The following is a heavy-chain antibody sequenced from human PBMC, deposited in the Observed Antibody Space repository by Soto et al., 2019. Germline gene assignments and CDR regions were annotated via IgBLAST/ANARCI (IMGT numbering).Heavy chain of an antibody. CDR3: ARDTQTMVRGVISRYYGMDV. CDR2: IYHSGST. CDR1: GGSISSGDYY. J-gene: IGHJ6*02. Sequence: SETLSLTCTVSGGSISSGDYYWSWIRQPPGKGLEWIGEIYHSGSTNYNPSLKSRVTISVDTSKNQFSLKLSSVTAADTAVYYCARDTQTMVRGVISRYYGMDVWGQGTTVTVSS. D-gene: IGHD3-10*01. V-gene: IGHV4-61*08.